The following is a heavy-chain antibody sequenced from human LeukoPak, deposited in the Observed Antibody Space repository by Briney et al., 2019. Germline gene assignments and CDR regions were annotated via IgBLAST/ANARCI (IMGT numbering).Heavy chain of an antibody. V-gene: IGHV1-69*13. CDR1: GGTFSSYA. Sequence: ASVKVSCKASGGTFSSYAISWVRQAPGQGLGWMGGTIPIFGTANYAQKFQGRVTITADESTSTAYMELSSLRSEDTAVYYCARDRYDYNYYYYGMDVWGQGTTVTVSS. J-gene: IGHJ6*02. CDR2: TIPIFGTA. D-gene: IGHD4-11*01. CDR3: ARDRYDYNYYYYGMDV.